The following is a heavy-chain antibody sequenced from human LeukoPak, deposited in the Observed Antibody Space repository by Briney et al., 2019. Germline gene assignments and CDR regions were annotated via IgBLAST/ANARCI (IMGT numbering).Heavy chain of an antibody. V-gene: IGHV1-18*01. J-gene: IGHJ5*02. CDR3: ARESPAATNWFDR. CDR1: GYSFTSYG. D-gene: IGHD2-15*01. Sequence: GASGKVSCKASGYSFTSYGISCVRQAPGQGLEWMGWISAYNGNTNYAQKLQSRGTMTTETSKSTDYMELRSLRSDDTAVYSCARESPAATNWFDRWGQGTLVLVSS. CDR2: ISAYNGNT.